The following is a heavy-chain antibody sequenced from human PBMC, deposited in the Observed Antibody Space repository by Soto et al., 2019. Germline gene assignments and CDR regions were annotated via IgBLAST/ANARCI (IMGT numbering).Heavy chain of an antibody. CDR1: VGTFSSYA. D-gene: IGHD3-22*01. V-gene: IGHV1-69*12. Sequence: QVQLVQSGAEVKKPGSSVNVSCKASVGTFSSYAISWVRQAPGQGLEWMGGIIPIFGTANYAQKFQGRITIPADDSMSTAYMELSSLRSEDTAVYYCARDLGRKYYDSSGYWYYSGMDVWGQGHTVNVSS. J-gene: IGHJ6*02. CDR2: IIPIFGTA. CDR3: ARDLGRKYYDSSGYWYYSGMDV.